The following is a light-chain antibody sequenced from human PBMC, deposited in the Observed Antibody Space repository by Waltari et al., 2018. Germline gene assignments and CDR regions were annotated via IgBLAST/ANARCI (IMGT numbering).Light chain of an antibody. CDR1: NIGRKR. CDR2: DDS. Sequence: YVLTQPPSVSVAPGKTARITCGGNNIGRKRVHGYQKKPGQAPVLVVYDDSDRPSGIPERFSGSNSGNTATLTISRVEAGDEADYYCQVWDSSSDHVVFGGGTKLTVL. V-gene: IGLV3-21*03. J-gene: IGLJ2*01. CDR3: QVWDSSSDHVV.